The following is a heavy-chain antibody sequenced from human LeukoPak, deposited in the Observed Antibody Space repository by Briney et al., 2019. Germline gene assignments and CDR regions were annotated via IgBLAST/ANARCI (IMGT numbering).Heavy chain of an antibody. D-gene: IGHD1-26*01. Sequence: PGGSLRLFCAASGFTFSSYGMHWVRQAPGKGLEWVAVISYDGSNKYYADSVKGRFTISRDNFKNTLYLQMNSLRAEDTAVYHCALTKWAFDYWGQGTLVTVSS. J-gene: IGHJ4*02. CDR3: ALTKWAFDY. V-gene: IGHV3-30*03. CDR1: GFTFSSYG. CDR2: ISYDGSNK.